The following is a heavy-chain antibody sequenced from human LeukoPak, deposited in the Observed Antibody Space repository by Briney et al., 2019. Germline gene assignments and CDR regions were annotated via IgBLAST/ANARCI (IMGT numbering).Heavy chain of an antibody. D-gene: IGHD2-2*01. CDR3: AKDLDCSSTSCYPDY. J-gene: IGHJ4*02. V-gene: IGHV3-23*01. Sequence: PGGSLRLSCAASGFTFSTYAMSWVRQAPGKGLEWVSAISGSGGSTYYADSVKARFTISRDNSENTLYLQMNSLRAEDTAVYYCAKDLDCSSTSCYPDYWGQGTLVTASS. CDR2: ISGSGGST. CDR1: GFTFSTYA.